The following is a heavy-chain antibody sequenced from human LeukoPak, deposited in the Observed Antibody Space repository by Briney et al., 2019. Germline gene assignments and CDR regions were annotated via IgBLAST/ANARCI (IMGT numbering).Heavy chain of an antibody. CDR3: AKAGSNSGHPFDY. V-gene: IGHV3-23*01. CDR2: VSYSGVNT. J-gene: IGHJ4*01. Sequence: GGSLRLSCAASGFTCSSNTMSWVRQAPGKGLEWVAAVSYSGVNTDYADSVKGRLTISRDNSKNMLYLQMNSLGTEDTAVYYCAKAGSNSGHPFDYWGHGTLVTVSS. CDR1: GFTCSSNT. D-gene: IGHD6-25*01.